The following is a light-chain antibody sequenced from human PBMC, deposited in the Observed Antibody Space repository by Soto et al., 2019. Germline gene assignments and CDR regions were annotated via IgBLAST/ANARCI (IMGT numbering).Light chain of an antibody. J-gene: IGKJ4*01. V-gene: IGKV3-11*01. CDR1: QSISSQ. CDR3: QQRGNWPSLT. CDR2: DAS. Sequence: EIVLTQSPATLSLSPGERAALSSRASQSISSQLAWYQQKPGQAPRLLIYDASNRATGIPARFRGSGSGTDFTLTIAGLEPEDFAVYYCQQRGNWPSLTFGGGTKVEIK.